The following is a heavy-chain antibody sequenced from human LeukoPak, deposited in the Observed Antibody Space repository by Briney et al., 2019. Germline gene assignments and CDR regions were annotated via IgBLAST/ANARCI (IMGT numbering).Heavy chain of an antibody. J-gene: IGHJ4*02. D-gene: IGHD3-9*01. CDR2: IKQDGSNK. CDR1: GFTFSSYW. CDR3: ARDSAMPYDILTGPDY. Sequence: PGGSLRLSCAASGFTFSSYWMTWVRQAPGKGLEWVAKIKQDGSNKYYADSVKGRFTISRDNSKNTLYLQMNSLRAEDTAVYYCARDSAMPYDILTGPDYWGQGTLVTVSS. V-gene: IGHV3-7*01.